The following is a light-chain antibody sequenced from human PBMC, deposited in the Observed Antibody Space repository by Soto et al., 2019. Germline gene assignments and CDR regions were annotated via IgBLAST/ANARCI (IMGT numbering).Light chain of an antibody. CDR2: LNSDGSH. CDR1: SGHSSYA. Sequence: QSVLTQSPSASASLGASVKLTCTLSSGHSSYAIAWHQQQPEKGPRYLMKLNSDGSHSKGDGIPDRFSGSSSGAERYLTISSLQSDDEADYYCQTWGTGIVIFGGGTTLTVL. CDR3: QTWGTGIVI. V-gene: IGLV4-69*01. J-gene: IGLJ2*01.